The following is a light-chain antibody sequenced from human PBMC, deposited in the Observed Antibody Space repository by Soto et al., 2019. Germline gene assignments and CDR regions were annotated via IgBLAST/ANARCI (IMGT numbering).Light chain of an antibody. V-gene: IGKV3-20*01. CDR3: HHFGSLPET. CDR2: SAS. CDR1: QSVASSY. Sequence: EVVLTQSPGTLSLSPGERVTLSGRASQSVASSYLAWYQQKPGRAPRLLFYSASSRATGIPDRFSGSGSGTDFTLTISRLEPEDFAVYYCHHFGSLPETFGQGTNVE. J-gene: IGKJ1*01.